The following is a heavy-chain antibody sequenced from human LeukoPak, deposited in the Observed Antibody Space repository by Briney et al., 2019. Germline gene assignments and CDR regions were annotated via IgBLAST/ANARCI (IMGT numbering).Heavy chain of an antibody. V-gene: IGHV1-8*01. J-gene: IGHJ4*02. D-gene: IGHD6-19*01. Sequence: ASVTVSCTASGYTFTSYDINWVRQATGQGLEWMGWMNPNSGNTGYAQKFQGRVTMTRDTSISTAYMELSRLRSDDTAVYYCAREDNLGSGSSPNDYWGQGTLVTVSS. CDR1: GYTFTSYD. CDR2: MNPNSGNT. CDR3: AREDNLGSGSSPNDY.